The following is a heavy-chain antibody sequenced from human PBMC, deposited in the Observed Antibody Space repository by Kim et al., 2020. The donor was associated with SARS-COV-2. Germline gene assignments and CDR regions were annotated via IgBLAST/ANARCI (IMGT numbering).Heavy chain of an antibody. CDR1: GGSFSGYY. D-gene: IGHD2-2*01. Sequence: SETLSLTCAVYGGSFSGYYWSWIRQPPGKGLEWIGEINHSGSTNYNPSLKSRVTISVDTSKNQFSLKLSSVTAADTAVYYCARGLTRYCSSTSCYLRASYYYYGMDVWGQGTTVTVSS. CDR3: ARGLTRYCSSTSCYLRASYYYYGMDV. CDR2: INHSGST. J-gene: IGHJ6*02. V-gene: IGHV4-34*01.